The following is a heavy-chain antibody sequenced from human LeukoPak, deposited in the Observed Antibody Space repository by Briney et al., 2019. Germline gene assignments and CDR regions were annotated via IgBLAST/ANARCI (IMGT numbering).Heavy chain of an antibody. CDR1: GFTFSSYW. J-gene: IGHJ5*02. D-gene: IGHD2-21*02. CDR2: IKQDGSEK. Sequence: GSLRLSCAASGFTFSSYWMNWVRQAPGKGLEWVANIKQDGSEKYYVDSVKGRFTISRDNAKNSLYLQMNSLRAEDTAVYYCARTYPSIVVVTARYWFDPWGQGTLVTVSP. CDR3: ARTYPSIVVVTARYWFDP. V-gene: IGHV3-7*01.